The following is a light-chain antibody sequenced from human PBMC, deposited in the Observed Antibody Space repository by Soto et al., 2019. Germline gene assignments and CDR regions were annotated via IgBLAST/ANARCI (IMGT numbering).Light chain of an antibody. CDR3: QQCNSSPPTYT. V-gene: IGKV3-20*01. CDR2: GAS. Sequence: EIVLTQSPGTLSLSPGERATLSCRASQSVDSSYLAWYQQKPGQAPRLLIYGASSRATGIPDRFSGSGSGTDFTLTISRLEPEDFAVYYCQQCNSSPPTYTFGQGTKLEIK. J-gene: IGKJ2*01. CDR1: QSVDSSY.